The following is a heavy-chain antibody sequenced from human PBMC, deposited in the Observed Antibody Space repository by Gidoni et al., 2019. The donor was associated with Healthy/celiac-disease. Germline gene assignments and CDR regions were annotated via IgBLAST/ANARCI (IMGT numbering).Heavy chain of an antibody. V-gene: IGHV3-30-3*01. CDR3: ARSGKMATQDY. CDR1: GVTFSSYA. CDR2: ISYDGSNK. Sequence: QVQLVESGGGVVQPGGSLRLSCAASGVTFSSYAMHWVRQAPGKGLEWVAVISYDGSNKYYADSVKGRFTISRDNSKNTLYLQMNSLRAEDTAVYYCARSGKMATQDYWGQGTLVTVSS. D-gene: IGHD5-12*01. J-gene: IGHJ4*02.